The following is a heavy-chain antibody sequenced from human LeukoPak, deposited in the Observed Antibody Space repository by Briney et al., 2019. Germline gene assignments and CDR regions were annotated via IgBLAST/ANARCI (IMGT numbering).Heavy chain of an antibody. CDR3: ARRSSSSWYYGDV. J-gene: IGHJ6*04. V-gene: IGHV5-51*01. CDR2: IYPGDSDT. D-gene: IGHD6-13*01. CDR1: GYSFTSYW. Sequence: GESLKISCKGSGYSFTSYWIGWVRQMPGKGLEWMGIIYPGDSDTRYSPSFQGRVTISADKSISTAYLQWSSLKASDTAMYYCARRSSSSWYYGDVWGKGTTVTVSS.